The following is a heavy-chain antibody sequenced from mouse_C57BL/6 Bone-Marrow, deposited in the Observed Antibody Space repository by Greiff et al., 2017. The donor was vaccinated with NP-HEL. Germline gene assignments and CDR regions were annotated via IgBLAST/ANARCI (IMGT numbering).Heavy chain of an antibody. Sequence: QVQLKQPGAELVRPGSSVKLSCKASGYTFTSYWMHWVKQRPIQGLEWIGNIDPSDSETHYNQKFKDKATLTVDKSSSTAYMQLSSLTSEDSAVYYCARGEQLRPWFAYWGQGTLVTVSA. CDR3: ARGEQLRPWFAY. CDR1: GYTFTSYW. J-gene: IGHJ3*01. D-gene: IGHD3-2*02. V-gene: IGHV1-52*01. CDR2: IDPSDSET.